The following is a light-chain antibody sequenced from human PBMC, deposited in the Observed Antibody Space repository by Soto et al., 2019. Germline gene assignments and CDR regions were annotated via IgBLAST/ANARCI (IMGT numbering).Light chain of an antibody. CDR1: HGISSS. Sequence: AIQLTQSPYSLSASVGDIVAITCRARHGISSSLAWYQQKQWKAPKLLIYDASSLESGIRSRFSASGSGTDLTLTISSPPPEDVATYNCQQFHSYPVTFGPGTKVDI. V-gene: IGKV1-13*02. CDR2: DAS. J-gene: IGKJ3*01. CDR3: QQFHSYPVT.